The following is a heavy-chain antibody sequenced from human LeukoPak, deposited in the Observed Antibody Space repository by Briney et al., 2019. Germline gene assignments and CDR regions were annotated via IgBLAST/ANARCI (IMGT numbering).Heavy chain of an antibody. D-gene: IGHD5-18*01. Sequence: GESLKISCKGSGYSFTTNWIGWVRQMPGKGLEWMGIIYPGDSETRYSPSFQGQVTISADKSISTAYLQWSSLKASDTAMYYCVRSRGYSYGYSYYFDYWGQGTLVTVSS. CDR1: GYSFTTNW. J-gene: IGHJ4*02. V-gene: IGHV5-51*01. CDR2: IYPGDSET. CDR3: VRSRGYSYGYSYYFDY.